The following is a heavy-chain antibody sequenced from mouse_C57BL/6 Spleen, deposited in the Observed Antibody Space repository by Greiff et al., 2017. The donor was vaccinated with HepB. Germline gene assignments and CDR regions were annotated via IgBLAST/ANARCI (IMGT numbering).Heavy chain of an antibody. CDR1: GYTFTSYW. D-gene: IGHD2-4*01. J-gene: IGHJ4*01. CDR3: ARFYYDYDYYAMDY. Sequence: QVQLKQPGAELVKPGASVKLSCKASGYTFTSYWMHWVKQRPGQGLEWIGMIHPNSGSTNYNEKFKSKATLTVDKSSSTAYMQLSSLTSEDSAVYYCARFYYDYDYYAMDYWGQGTSVTVSS. V-gene: IGHV1-64*01. CDR2: IHPNSGST.